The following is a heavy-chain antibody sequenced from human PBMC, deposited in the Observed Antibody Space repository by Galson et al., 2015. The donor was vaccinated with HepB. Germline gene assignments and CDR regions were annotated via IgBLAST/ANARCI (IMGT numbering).Heavy chain of an antibody. CDR1: AFTFSSSR. Sequence: SLRLPCAGSAFTFSSSRMHWVRQAPGKGLVWVSRINSDGSSTSYADSVKGRFTISRDNAKNTLYLQMNSLRAEDTAVYYCARGGVIIAVDYWGQGTLVTVSS. J-gene: IGHJ4*02. CDR3: ARGGVIIAVDY. CDR2: INSDGSST. V-gene: IGHV3-74*01. D-gene: IGHD3-10*01.